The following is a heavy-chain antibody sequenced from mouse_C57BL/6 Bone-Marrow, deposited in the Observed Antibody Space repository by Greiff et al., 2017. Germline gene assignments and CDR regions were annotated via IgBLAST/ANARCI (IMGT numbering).Heavy chain of an antibody. CDR1: GFTFKDEY. V-gene: IGHV14-4*01. J-gene: IGHJ3*01. CDR2: IDPGNGDT. Sequence: VQLQQSGAELVRPGASVKLSCTASGFTFKDEYMHWVKQRPEQGLEWIGWIDPGNGDTEYAAKFQGKATITADTSSNTAYLQLSGLTSEDTAVYYCLRFAYWGQGTLVTVSA. CDR3: LRFAY.